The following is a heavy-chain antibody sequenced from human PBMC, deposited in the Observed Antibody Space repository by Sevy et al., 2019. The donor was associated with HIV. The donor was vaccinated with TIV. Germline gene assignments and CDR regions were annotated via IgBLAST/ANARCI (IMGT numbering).Heavy chain of an antibody. CDR3: AKTPFMDFWNDYYSFYFDF. CDR1: GFNFNNYA. V-gene: IGHV3-23*01. Sequence: GGSLRLSCAAAGFNFNNYAMTWVRQAPGKGLEWVSGISFSGSKTYYAESVKGRFSISRDPSKNKLYLQMNNVRVEDTAVYFCAKTPFMDFWNDYYSFYFDFWGQGTLVTVSS. CDR2: ISFSGSKT. J-gene: IGHJ4*02. D-gene: IGHD3-3*01.